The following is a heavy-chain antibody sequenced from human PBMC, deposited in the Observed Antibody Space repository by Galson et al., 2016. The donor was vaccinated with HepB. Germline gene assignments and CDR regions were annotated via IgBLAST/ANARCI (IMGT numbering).Heavy chain of an antibody. J-gene: IGHJ4*02. Sequence: SETLSLTCAVSGGSMSANSWWAWVRQSPRKDLEWIGEIYQTGTAHYNPSFTSRAPISLDKSNNQISLRLESVTAADTAVYYCPRGTLGTTASMAFDFRGQGTLVSVSS. CDR3: PRGTLGTTASMAFDF. D-gene: IGHD1-26*01. CDR1: GGSMSANSW. CDR2: IYQTGTA. V-gene: IGHV4-4*02.